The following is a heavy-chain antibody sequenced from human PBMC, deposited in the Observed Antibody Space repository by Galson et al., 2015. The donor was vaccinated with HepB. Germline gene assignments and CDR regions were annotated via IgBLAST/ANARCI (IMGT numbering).Heavy chain of an antibody. J-gene: IGHJ6*03. Sequence: SVKVSCKASGFTFTSSAVQWVRQARGQRLEWIGWIVVGSGNTNYAQKFQERVTITRDMSTSTAYMELSSLRSEDTAVYYCAADGRAEWTRKQPYYYMDVWGKGTTVTVSS. CDR3: AADGRAEWTRKQPYYYMDV. CDR1: GFTFTSSA. CDR2: IVVGSGNT. V-gene: IGHV1-58*01. D-gene: IGHD3-3*01.